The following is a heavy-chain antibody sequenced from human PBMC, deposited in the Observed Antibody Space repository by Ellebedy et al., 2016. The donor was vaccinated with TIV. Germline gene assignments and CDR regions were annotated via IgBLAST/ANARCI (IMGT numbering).Heavy chain of an antibody. CDR3: ARGDFGVVTRYYFDY. J-gene: IGHJ4*02. D-gene: IGHD3-3*01. Sequence: SETLSLXXAVYGESFSGYYWSWIRQPPGTGLEWIGEIHHSGSTNYNPSLKSRVTISVDTSKNQFSLKLSSVTAADTAVYYCARGDFGVVTRYYFDYWGQGTLVTVSS. CDR2: IHHSGST. V-gene: IGHV4-34*01. CDR1: GESFSGYY.